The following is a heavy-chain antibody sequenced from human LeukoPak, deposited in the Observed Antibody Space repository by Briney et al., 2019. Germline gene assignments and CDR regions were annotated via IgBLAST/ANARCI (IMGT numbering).Heavy chain of an antibody. Sequence: GGSLRLSCAASGFTFSSHGMHWVRQAPGNRLEWVAVISYDENNKYYVDSVKGRFTISRDNSKNTLYLQMNSLRPDDAAVYYCAKQQQQLAYLFDYWGQGTLVTVFS. CDR1: GFTFSSHG. V-gene: IGHV3-30*18. J-gene: IGHJ4*02. CDR2: ISYDENNK. D-gene: IGHD6-13*01. CDR3: AKQQQQLAYLFDY.